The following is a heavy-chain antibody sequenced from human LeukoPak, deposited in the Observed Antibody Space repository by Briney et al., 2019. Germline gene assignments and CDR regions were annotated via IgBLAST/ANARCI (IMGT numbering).Heavy chain of an antibody. V-gene: IGHV4-59*01. J-gene: IGHJ3*02. Sequence: PSETLSLTCTASGGSISSFYWSWIRQPPGKGLEWIGYMYYSGSTNYNPSLKSRVTISVDTSKNQLSLKLNSVTAADTAVYYCAREVMVRGVSAFDIWGQGAMVTVSS. CDR1: GGSISSFY. D-gene: IGHD3-10*01. CDR3: AREVMVRGVSAFDI. CDR2: MYYSGST.